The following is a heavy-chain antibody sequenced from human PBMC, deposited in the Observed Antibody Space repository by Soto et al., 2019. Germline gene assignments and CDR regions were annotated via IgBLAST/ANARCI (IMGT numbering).Heavy chain of an antibody. J-gene: IGHJ5*02. CDR1: GGALSSSSYF. CDR2: IYYSGRT. D-gene: IGHD6-19*01. Sequence: SETLSLTCTVSGGALSSSSYFYGWIRQPPGKGLEWLGHIYYSGRTNYNPSLKSRVTISLDKSKSQFSLILSSVTAADTAVYYCTREQSDDNYFDPWGQGTLVT. CDR3: TREQSDDNYFDP. V-gene: IGHV4-61*05.